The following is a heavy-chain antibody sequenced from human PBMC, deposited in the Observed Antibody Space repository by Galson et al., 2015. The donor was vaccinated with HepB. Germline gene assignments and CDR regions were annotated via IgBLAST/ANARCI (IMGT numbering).Heavy chain of an antibody. Sequence: SLRLSCAASGFTFDDSTMHWVRQAPGKGLEWVSLISWDGVTTYYADSVKGRFTVSRDNSKHSLFLQMNSLRTQDTALYYCVKDLTYYYGSGISRAYGLDVWGQGTPVTVAS. V-gene: IGHV3-43*01. CDR2: ISWDGVTT. CDR3: VKDLTYYYGSGISRAYGLDV. CDR1: GFTFDDST. J-gene: IGHJ6*02. D-gene: IGHD3-10*01.